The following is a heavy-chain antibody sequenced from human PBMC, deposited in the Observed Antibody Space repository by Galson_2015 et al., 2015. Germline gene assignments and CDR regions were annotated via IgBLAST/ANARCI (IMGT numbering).Heavy chain of an antibody. Sequence: CKASGYSFPSYGVSWVRQAPGQGLQWMGWISAYNGNTIYAQKLRGRITMTTDTSTSTAYMELRSLRSDDTAMYYCARASVVGAAKFDYWGQGTLVTVSS. CDR1: GYSFPSYG. D-gene: IGHD2-15*01. J-gene: IGHJ4*02. CDR3: ARASVVGAAKFDY. CDR2: ISAYNGNT. V-gene: IGHV1-18*01.